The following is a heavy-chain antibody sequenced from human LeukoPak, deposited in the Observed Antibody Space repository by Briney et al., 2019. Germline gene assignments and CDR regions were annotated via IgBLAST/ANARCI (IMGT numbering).Heavy chain of an antibody. Sequence: ASVKVSCKASGYTFTSYGISWVRQAPGQGLEWMGWISAYNGNTNYAQKLQGRVTMTTDTSTSTAYMELRSLRSDDTAVYYCARQLGYRSGGSCDMGSMDVWGQGTTVTVSS. CDR1: GYTFTSYG. D-gene: IGHD2-15*01. J-gene: IGHJ6*02. CDR2: ISAYNGNT. CDR3: ARQLGYRSGGSCDMGSMDV. V-gene: IGHV1-18*01.